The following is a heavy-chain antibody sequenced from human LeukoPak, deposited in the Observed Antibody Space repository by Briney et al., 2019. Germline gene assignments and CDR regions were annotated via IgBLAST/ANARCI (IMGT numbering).Heavy chain of an antibody. V-gene: IGHV4-61*02. D-gene: IGHD2-15*01. CDR2: IYTSGST. J-gene: IGHJ6*02. CDR3: ARDPAYCSGGSCHYPYYGMDV. CDR1: GGSIRSGSYY. Sequence: SQTLSLTCTVSGGSIRSGSYYWSWIRQPAGKGLEWIGRIYTSGSTNYNPSLKSRVTISVDTSKNQFSLKLSSVTAADTAVYYCARDPAYCSGGSCHYPYYGMDVWGQGTTVTVSS.